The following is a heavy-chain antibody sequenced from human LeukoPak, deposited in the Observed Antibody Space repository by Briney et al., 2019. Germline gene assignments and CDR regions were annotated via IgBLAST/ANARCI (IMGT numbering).Heavy chain of an antibody. Sequence: SETLPLTCAVSGVSFDDYYWSWVRQTPGKGLEWLGEINHGGYTNDSPSLKSRVTLSIDTSNKQFSLNLRSVTVADAGIYYCTRMTTGHDYWGQGTLVTVSS. CDR3: TRMTTGHDY. CDR2: INHGGYT. V-gene: IGHV4-34*01. CDR1: GVSFDDYY. J-gene: IGHJ4*02. D-gene: IGHD4-17*01.